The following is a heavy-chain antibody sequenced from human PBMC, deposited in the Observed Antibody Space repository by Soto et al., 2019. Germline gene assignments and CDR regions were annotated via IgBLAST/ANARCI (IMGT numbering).Heavy chain of an antibody. CDR1: GFSVSSGGYY. Sequence: SETLSLTCTVSGFSVSSGGYYWTWIRQPPGKGLEWIGYIYNIGSTNYNPSLKSRVTLSVDTSKNQFSLKFSYVTVADTAVYYCAREAGGFGSRNWGQGIQVTVSS. V-gene: IGHV4-61*08. CDR3: AREAGGFGSRN. D-gene: IGHD3-10*01. J-gene: IGHJ4*02. CDR2: IYNIGST.